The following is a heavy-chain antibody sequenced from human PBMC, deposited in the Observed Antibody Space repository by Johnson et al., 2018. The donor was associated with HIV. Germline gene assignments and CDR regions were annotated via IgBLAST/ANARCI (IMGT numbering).Heavy chain of an antibody. CDR1: GFTFSSYA. CDR3: AKSQRYFDAFDI. D-gene: IGHD1-1*01. CDR2: ISYDGSNK. J-gene: IGHJ3*02. Sequence: QVQLVESGGGVVQPGRSLRLSCAASGFTFSSYAMHWVRQAPGKGLEWVAVISYDGSNKYYADSVKGRFTISRDNSKNTLYLEMSSLRVDDTAVYYCAKSQRYFDAFDIWGQGTMVTVSS. V-gene: IGHV3-30*04.